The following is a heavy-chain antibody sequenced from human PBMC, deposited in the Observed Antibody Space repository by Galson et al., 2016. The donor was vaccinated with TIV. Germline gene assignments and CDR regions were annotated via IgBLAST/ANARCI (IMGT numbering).Heavy chain of an antibody. J-gene: IGHJ4*02. CDR2: ISNDGSTI. Sequence: LRLSCAASGFTFSFYEVNWVRQAPGKGLEWISYISNDGSTIYYADSVKGRFTISRDNARNSLSLQMNSLRGEEAAVYYCARETGFGSAWYEGYFDSWGQGTQVTVSS. CDR1: GFTFSFYE. D-gene: IGHD6-19*01. V-gene: IGHV3-48*03. CDR3: ARETGFGSAWYEGYFDS.